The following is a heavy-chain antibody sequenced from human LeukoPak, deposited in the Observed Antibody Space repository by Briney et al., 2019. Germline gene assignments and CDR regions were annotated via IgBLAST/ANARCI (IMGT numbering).Heavy chain of an antibody. CDR3: ARDRWELLGYYYYGMDV. Sequence: GGSLRLSCAASGFTFSSYWMIWVRQAPGKGLEWMANIKQDGSEKYYVDSVKGRFTISRDNAKNSLYLQMNSLRAEDTAVYYCARDRWELLGYYYYGMDVWGQGTTVTVSS. D-gene: IGHD1-26*01. CDR2: IKQDGSEK. V-gene: IGHV3-7*01. CDR1: GFTFSSYW. J-gene: IGHJ6*02.